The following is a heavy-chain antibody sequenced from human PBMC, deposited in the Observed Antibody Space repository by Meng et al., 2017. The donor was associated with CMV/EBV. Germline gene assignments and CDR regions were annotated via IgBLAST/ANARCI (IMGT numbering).Heavy chain of an antibody. D-gene: IGHD3-3*01. CDR1: AFVGYK. V-gene: IGHV4-34*01. J-gene: IGHJ4*02. CDR3: ARSSPLRFLEFLPPFRPN. CDR2: IDHSGGN. Sequence: AFVGYKWSGMRQTPGNGLGWIREIDHSGGNNCSTYLKSRVTRSVATSKNQFSLKLSSVTAADTAVYYCARSSPLRFLEFLPPFRPNWGQGTLVTVSS.